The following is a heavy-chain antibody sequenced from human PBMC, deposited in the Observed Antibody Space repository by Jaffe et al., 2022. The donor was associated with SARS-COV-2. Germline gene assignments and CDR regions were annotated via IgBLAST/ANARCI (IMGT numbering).Heavy chain of an antibody. CDR2: ISYDGSNK. V-gene: IGHV3-30*18. D-gene: IGHD3-9*01. J-gene: IGHJ6*02. CDR3: AKESLRYFDSTISTVGYYGMDV. CDR1: GFTFSSYG. Sequence: QVQLVESGGGVVQPGRSLRLSCAASGFTFSSYGMHWVRQAPGKGLEWVAVISYDGSNKYYADSVKGRFTISRDNSKNTLYLQMNSLRAEDTAVYYCAKESLRYFDSTISTVGYYGMDVWGQGTTVTVSS.